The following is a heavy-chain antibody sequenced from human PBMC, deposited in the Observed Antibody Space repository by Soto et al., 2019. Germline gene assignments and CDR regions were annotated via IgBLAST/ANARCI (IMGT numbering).Heavy chain of an antibody. CDR2: MNSDGSSI. J-gene: IGHJ4*02. CDR3: ARDSDFWTGSHGY. D-gene: IGHD3-3*01. CDR1: GFTFSSYW. Sequence: EVQLVESGGGLVQPGGSLRLSCAASGFTFSSYWMHWDRQAPGKGLVWVSGMNSDGSSISYADSVKGRFTISRDNAKNTLYLQMNSLRVEDTAVYYCARDSDFWTGSHGYWGQGTLVTVSS. V-gene: IGHV3-74*01.